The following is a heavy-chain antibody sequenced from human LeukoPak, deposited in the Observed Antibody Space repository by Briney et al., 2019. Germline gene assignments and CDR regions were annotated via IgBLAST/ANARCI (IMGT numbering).Heavy chain of an antibody. CDR3: ARDRGYDFWSGYWTHYYYYGMDV. CDR1: GGSISSYY. V-gene: IGHV4-59*12. CDR2: IYYSGST. J-gene: IGHJ6*02. D-gene: IGHD3-3*01. Sequence: SETLSLTCTVSGGSISSYYWSWIRQPPGKGLEWIGYIYYSGSTNYNPSLKSRVTISVDTSKNQFSLKLSSVTAADTAVYYCARDRGYDFWSGYWTHYYYYGMDVWGQGTTVTVSS.